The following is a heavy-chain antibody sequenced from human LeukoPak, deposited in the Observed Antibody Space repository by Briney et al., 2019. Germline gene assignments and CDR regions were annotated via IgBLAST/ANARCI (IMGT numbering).Heavy chain of an antibody. V-gene: IGHV1-18*01. Sequence: ASVKVSCKASGYTFTSYGISWVRQAPGQGLEWMGWISAYNGNTNYAQKLQGRVTMTTDTSTSTAYMELRSLRSDDTAVYYCARGATLYDSSGYYFWFDPWGQGTLVTVSS. CDR2: ISAYNGNT. CDR3: ARGATLYDSSGYYFWFDP. D-gene: IGHD3-22*01. CDR1: GYTFTSYG. J-gene: IGHJ5*02.